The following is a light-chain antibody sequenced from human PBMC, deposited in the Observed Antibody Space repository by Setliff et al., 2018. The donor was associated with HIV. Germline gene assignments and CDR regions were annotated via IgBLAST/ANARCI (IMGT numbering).Light chain of an antibody. CDR1: TSDVGNYNY. CDR2: DVS. J-gene: IGLJ1*01. CDR3: CSYVGSYSYI. V-gene: IGLV2-11*01. Sequence: QSALTQPRSVSGSPGQSVTISCTGTTSDVGNYNYVSWYQQYPGKAPKLIIFDVSRRPSGVPDRFSGSKSQNTASLTISGLQPEDEADYYCCSYVGSYSYIFGTGTKVTVL.